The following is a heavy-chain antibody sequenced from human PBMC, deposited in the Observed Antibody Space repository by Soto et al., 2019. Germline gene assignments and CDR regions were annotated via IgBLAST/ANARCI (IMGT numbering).Heavy chain of an antibody. CDR2: IGGRATSA. CDR1: GFTFSNYA. J-gene: IGHJ4*02. Sequence: EVQLLESGGGLVQPGGSLRLSCAASGFTFSNYAMSWVHQAPGKGLEWVSGIGGRATSAYYADSVKGRFAISRDNAYNPLFLQLHSLRAEDTAVYYCAKSRYSDSSGDYYDFWGQGTLVTVSS. V-gene: IGHV3-23*01. CDR3: AKSRYSDSSGDYYDF. D-gene: IGHD3-22*01.